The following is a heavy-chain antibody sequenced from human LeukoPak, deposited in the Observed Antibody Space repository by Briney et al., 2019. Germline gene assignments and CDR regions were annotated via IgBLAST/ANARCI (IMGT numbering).Heavy chain of an antibody. CDR3: ARTGYSYGHEAY. J-gene: IGHJ4*02. D-gene: IGHD5-18*01. CDR1: GGSISSYY. V-gene: IGHV4-4*07. CDR2: IYTSGST. Sequence: SETLSLTCTVSGGSISSYYWSWIRQPAGKGLEWIGRIYTSGSTNYNPSLKSRVTISVDTSKNQFSLKLSSVTAADTAVYYCARTGYSYGHEAYWGQGTLVTVSS.